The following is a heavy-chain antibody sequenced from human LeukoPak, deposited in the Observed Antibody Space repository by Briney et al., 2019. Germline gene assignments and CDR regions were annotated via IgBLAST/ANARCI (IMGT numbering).Heavy chain of an antibody. CDR2: IYHSGST. CDR1: GDSISSSNW. J-gene: IGHJ5*02. CDR3: AREAAGQWFDP. Sequence: PSGTPSLTCAVSGDSISSSNWWTWVRQPPGKGLEWIGEIYHSGSTNYNPSLKSRLTMSLDKSKDQFSLKLTSVTAADTAVYYCAREAAGQWFDPWGQGTLVTVSS. D-gene: IGHD6-25*01. V-gene: IGHV4-4*02.